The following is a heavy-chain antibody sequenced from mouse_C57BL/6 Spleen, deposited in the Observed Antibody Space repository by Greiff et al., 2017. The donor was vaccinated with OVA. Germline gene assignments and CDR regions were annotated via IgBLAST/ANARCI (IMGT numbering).Heavy chain of an antibody. Sequence: VQLMESGAELVRPGTSVKVSCKASGYAFTNYLIAWVKQRPGQGLEWIGVINPGSGGTNYNEKFKGKATLTADKSSSTAYMQLSSLTSEDSAVYFCARHYYYGSSPYAMDYWGQGTSVTVSS. CDR1: GYAFTNYL. J-gene: IGHJ4*01. CDR2: INPGSGGT. V-gene: IGHV1-54*01. D-gene: IGHD1-1*01. CDR3: ARHYYYGSSPYAMDY.